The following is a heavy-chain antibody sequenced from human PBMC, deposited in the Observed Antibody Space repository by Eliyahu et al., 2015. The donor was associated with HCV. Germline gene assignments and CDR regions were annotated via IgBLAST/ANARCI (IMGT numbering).Heavy chain of an antibody. CDR3: ASGGGGIAVAGTGGWFDP. V-gene: IGHV4-59*01. Sequence: QVQLQESGPGLVKPSETLSLTCSVXGGSISXYYWSWIRQPPGKGLEWXAYSHYSWXTNXNPSLKXRVTISVDTSKNQFSLKLTSVTAADTAVYYCASGGGGIAVAGTGGWFDPWGQGTLVTVSS. CDR1: GGSISXYY. D-gene: IGHD6-19*01. CDR2: SHYSWXT. J-gene: IGHJ5*02.